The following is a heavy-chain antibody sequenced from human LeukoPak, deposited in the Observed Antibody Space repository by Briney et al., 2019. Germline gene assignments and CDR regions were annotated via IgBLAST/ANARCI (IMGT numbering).Heavy chain of an antibody. CDR1: GSTFSSYG. D-gene: IGHD3-22*01. V-gene: IGHV3-30*02. Sequence: GGSLRLSCAASGSTFSSYGMHWVRQAPGKGLEWVAFIRYDGSNKYYADSVKGRFTISRDNSKNTLYLQMNSLRAEDTAVYYCAKGPITMIVVVMTYFDYWGQGTLVTVSS. J-gene: IGHJ4*02. CDR3: AKGPITMIVVVMTYFDY. CDR2: IRYDGSNK.